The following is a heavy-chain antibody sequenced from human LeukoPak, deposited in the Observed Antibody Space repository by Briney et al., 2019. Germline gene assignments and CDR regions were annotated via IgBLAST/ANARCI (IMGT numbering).Heavy chain of an antibody. CDR2: IRFDGSNI. Sequence: GGSLRLSCAASGISFSAHGMHWVRQAPGKGLEWVAIIRFDGSNIHYADSVKGRFTISRDNSKNTQYLQMNSLRAEDTAVYYCVRDGVGATTYFGYFDHWGQGNLVTVSS. CDR1: GISFSAHG. D-gene: IGHD1-26*01. J-gene: IGHJ4*02. V-gene: IGHV3-33*01. CDR3: VRDGVGATTYFGYFDH.